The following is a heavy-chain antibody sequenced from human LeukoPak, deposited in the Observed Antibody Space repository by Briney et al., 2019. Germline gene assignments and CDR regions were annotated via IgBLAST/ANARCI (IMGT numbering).Heavy chain of an antibody. Sequence: PSETLSLTCTVSGGSISSGGYYWSWIRQHPGKGLEWIGYIYYSGSTYYNPSLKSRVTISVDTSKNQFSLKLSSVTAADTAVYYCARGEMNSGWFPGGPFDYWGQGTLVTVSS. CDR2: IYYSGST. D-gene: IGHD6-19*01. CDR1: GGSISSGGYY. J-gene: IGHJ4*02. V-gene: IGHV4-31*03. CDR3: ARGEMNSGWFPGGPFDY.